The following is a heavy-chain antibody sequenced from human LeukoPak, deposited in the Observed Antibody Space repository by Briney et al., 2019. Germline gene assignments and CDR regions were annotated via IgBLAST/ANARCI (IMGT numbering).Heavy chain of an antibody. Sequence: GGSLRLSCVASGFTLSSYAMSWVRQAPGKGLEWVSAISANGASIYYAVSVRGRFTISRDKSKNTLYLQMNSLRADDTAMYYCARACSGGTCYLAAFDIWGHGTKVTVSS. CDR3: ARACSGGTCYLAAFDI. V-gene: IGHV3-23*01. J-gene: IGHJ3*02. CDR1: GFTLSSYA. D-gene: IGHD2-15*01. CDR2: ISANGASI.